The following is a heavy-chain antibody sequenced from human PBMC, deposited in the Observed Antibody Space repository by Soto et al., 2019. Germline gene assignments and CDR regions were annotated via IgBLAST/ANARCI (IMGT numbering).Heavy chain of an antibody. V-gene: IGHV3-30*18. J-gene: IGHJ4*02. CDR2: ISYDGNKK. CDR1: GFTFSSYS. D-gene: IGHD3-22*01. Sequence: GGSLRLSCAASGFTFSSYSMNWVRQAPGKGLEWVALISYDGNKKYYSDSVTGRFTISRDNSKNTAYLQMNSLRPEDTAVYHSEKVMYLRVASGYYIFGHGGQGTLLTVFS. CDR3: EKVMYLRVASGYYIFGH.